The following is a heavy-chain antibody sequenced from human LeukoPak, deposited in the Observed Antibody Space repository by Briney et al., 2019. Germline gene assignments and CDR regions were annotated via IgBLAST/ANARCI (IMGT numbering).Heavy chain of an antibody. CDR1: GFTFSSYA. V-gene: IGHV3-30-3*01. J-gene: IGHJ4*02. D-gene: IGHD6-19*01. CDR3: ARGVPSGVDYFDY. Sequence: GGSLRLSCAASGFTFSSYAMHWVRQAPGKGLEWVAVISYDGSNKYYADSVKGRFTISRDNSKNTLYLQMNSLRAEDTAVYFCARGVPSGVDYFDYWGQGTLVTVSS. CDR2: ISYDGSNK.